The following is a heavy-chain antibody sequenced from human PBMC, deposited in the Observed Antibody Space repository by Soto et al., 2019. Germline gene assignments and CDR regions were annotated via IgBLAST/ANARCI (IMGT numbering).Heavy chain of an antibody. CDR1: GFTFSGYW. V-gene: IGHV3-74*01. D-gene: IGHD5-12*01. CDR3: VMSREGYNPVADY. CDR2: INGDGSTT. J-gene: IGHJ4*02. Sequence: EAQLVESGGGLVQPGGSLRLSCAASGFTFSGYWMHWVRQAPERGLVWVSRINGDGSTTSYADSVKGRFTISRDNAKNTRYLQMNSLRAEDTAVYSCVMSREGYNPVADYWGQGTLVTVSS.